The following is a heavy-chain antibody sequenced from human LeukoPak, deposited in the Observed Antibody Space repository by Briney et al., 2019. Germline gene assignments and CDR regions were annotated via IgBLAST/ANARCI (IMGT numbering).Heavy chain of an antibody. D-gene: IGHD2-2*01. CDR1: GGSFSGYY. CDR2: INHSGST. J-gene: IGHJ6*04. V-gene: IGHV4-34*01. CDR3: ASHKVVPAFPDV. Sequence: SETLSFTCAVYGGSFSGYYWSWIRQPPGKGQEWIGEINHSGSTNYNPSLKSRATISVDTSKNQFSLKLSSVTAGDTAVYYCASHKVVPAFPDVWGKGTTVSVSS.